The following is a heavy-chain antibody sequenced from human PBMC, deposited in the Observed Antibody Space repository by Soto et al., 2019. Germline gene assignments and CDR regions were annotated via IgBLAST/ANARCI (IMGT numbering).Heavy chain of an antibody. CDR3: ARHPGYYDILTGYTTYYFDS. J-gene: IGHJ4*02. V-gene: IGHV4-31*03. CDR2: INHSGST. D-gene: IGHD3-9*01. Sequence: TSETLSLTCTVSGGSISSGGYYWSWIRQHPGKGLEWIGYINHSGSTNYNPSLKSRVTISVDTPKNQFSLKLTSVTAADTAVYYCARHPGYYDILTGYTTYYFDSWGQGILVTVSS. CDR1: GGSISSGGYY.